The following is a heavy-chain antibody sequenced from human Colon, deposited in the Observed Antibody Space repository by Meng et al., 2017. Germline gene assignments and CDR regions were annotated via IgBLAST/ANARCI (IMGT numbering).Heavy chain of an antibody. Sequence: QGQLLDSGPGLVKPSKTLSLPCNVSVDSSTSGGSYGSWIRQHPGKGLEWIGYIDHSGTTYDNPSLKTRLTMSVDTSKNQFSLKLTSVTAADTAVYYCARVVSLVVKGNWFDSWGQGTLVTVSS. CDR2: IDHSGTT. CDR3: ARVVSLVVKGNWFDS. J-gene: IGHJ5*01. CDR1: VDSSTSGGSY. D-gene: IGHD2-15*01. V-gene: IGHV4-31*03.